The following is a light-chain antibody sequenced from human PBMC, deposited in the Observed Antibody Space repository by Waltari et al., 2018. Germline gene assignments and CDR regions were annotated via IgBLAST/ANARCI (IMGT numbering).Light chain of an antibody. Sequence: QSALTQPASVSGSPGQSIPIPCPGTSRDFGSHDFNFFPWYQQHPGKAPKLGIYEGNKRPSGVSSRFSGSKSGNTASLTISGLQAEDEADYYCCSYAGSDTWVFGGGTKLTVL. CDR3: CSYAGSDTWV. V-gene: IGLV2-23*01. J-gene: IGLJ3*02. CDR1: SRDFGSHDFNF. CDR2: EGN.